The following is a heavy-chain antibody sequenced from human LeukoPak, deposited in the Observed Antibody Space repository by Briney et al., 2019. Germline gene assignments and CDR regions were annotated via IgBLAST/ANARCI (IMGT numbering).Heavy chain of an antibody. CDR1: EFSVGSNY. CDR2: IYSGGST. J-gene: IGHJ5*02. D-gene: IGHD6-13*01. Sequence: GGSLRLSCAASEFSVGSNYMTWVRQAPGKGLEWVSLIYSGGSTYYADSVKGRFTISRDNSKNTLYLQMNSLRAEDTAVYYCANTLGSRAAAGRGNWFDPWGQGTLVTVSS. V-gene: IGHV3-66*01. CDR3: ANTLGSRAAAGRGNWFDP.